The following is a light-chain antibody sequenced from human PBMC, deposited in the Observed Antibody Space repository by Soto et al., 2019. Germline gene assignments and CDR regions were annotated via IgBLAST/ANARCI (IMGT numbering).Light chain of an antibody. Sequence: DIQMTQSPSTLSSSVGDRVTITCRAIQSIRSWLAWYQQKPGKAPKLLIYKASTLKSGVPSRFSGSGSGTEFTLTISSLQPDDFATYYCQEYNTYWMFGQGTKVDI. CDR3: QEYNTYWM. V-gene: IGKV1-5*03. J-gene: IGKJ1*01. CDR1: QSIRSW. CDR2: KAS.